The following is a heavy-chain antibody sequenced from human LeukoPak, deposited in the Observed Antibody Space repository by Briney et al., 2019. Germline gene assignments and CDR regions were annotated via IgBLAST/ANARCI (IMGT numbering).Heavy chain of an antibody. V-gene: IGHV4-59*01. CDR2: IYFSGST. Sequence: PSETLSLTCTVSGGSIKNYYWTWIRQPPGKGLERIGYIYFSGSTSSNPSLKSRVTISVDTSKNQFSLRLKYVTAADTAVYYCARDVPRGTGYMDVWGKGTTVTVSS. CDR1: GGSIKNYY. D-gene: IGHD3-10*01. CDR3: ARDVPRGTGYMDV. J-gene: IGHJ6*03.